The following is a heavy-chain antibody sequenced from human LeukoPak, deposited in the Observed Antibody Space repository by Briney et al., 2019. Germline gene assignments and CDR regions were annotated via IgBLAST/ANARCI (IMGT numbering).Heavy chain of an antibody. J-gene: IGHJ4*02. V-gene: IGHV1-69*04. CDR1: GGTFSSYA. CDR2: IIPILGIA. Sequence: GASVKVSCKASGGTFSSYAISWVRQSPGQGLEWMGRIIPILGIANYAQKFQGRVTITADKSTSTAYMELSSLRSEDTAVYYCARDGLGGGGNRDFDYWGQGTLVTVSS. D-gene: IGHD2-21*01. CDR3: ARDGLGGGGNRDFDY.